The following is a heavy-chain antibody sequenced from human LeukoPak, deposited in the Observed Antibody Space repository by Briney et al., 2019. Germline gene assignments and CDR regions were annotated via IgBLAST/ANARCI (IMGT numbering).Heavy chain of an antibody. CDR2: IYSGGST. Sequence: GGSLRLSCAASGFTFSSYAMSWVRQAPGKGLDWVSMIYSGGSTNYADSVKGRFTISRDSSRNTLYLQMNSLRAEDTAVYYCVTRLAWGQGTLVTVSS. CDR3: VTRLA. V-gene: IGHV3-23*03. D-gene: IGHD3-16*01. CDR1: GFTFSSYA. J-gene: IGHJ5*02.